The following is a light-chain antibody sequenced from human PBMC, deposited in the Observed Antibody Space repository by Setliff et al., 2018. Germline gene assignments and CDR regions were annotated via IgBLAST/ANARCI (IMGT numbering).Light chain of an antibody. Sequence: QSALTQPRSVSGSPGQSVTISCTGTSSDVGGYNYVSWYQQHPGKAPKSMIYDVSKRPSGVPDRFSGSKSGNTASLTISGLQAEDEADYYCCSYAGSYTSLYVFGTGTKVTVL. CDR1: SSDVGGYNY. J-gene: IGLJ1*01. V-gene: IGLV2-11*01. CDR3: CSYAGSYTSLYV. CDR2: DVS.